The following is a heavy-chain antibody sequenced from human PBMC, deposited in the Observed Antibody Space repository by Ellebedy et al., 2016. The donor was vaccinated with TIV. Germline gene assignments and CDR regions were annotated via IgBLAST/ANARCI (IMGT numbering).Heavy chain of an antibody. CDR1: GFIFSDYY. V-gene: IGHV3-11*01. J-gene: IGHJ5*02. CDR3: ARDARSIDQQHNWFDP. Sequence: GESLKISCAASGFIFSDYYMIWIRQAPGKGLEWVSYISNSGSTIYYADSVKGRFTISRDNAKNSLSLLMNSLRAEDTAVYYCARDARSIDQQHNWFDPWGQGTLVTVSS. CDR2: ISNSGSTI. D-gene: IGHD2-2*01.